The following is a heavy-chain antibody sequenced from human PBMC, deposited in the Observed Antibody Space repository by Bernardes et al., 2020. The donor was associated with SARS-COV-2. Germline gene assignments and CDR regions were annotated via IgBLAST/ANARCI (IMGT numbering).Heavy chain of an antibody. J-gene: IGHJ6*02. Sequence: GGSLRLSCEASGFTFSRHGMHWVRQAPGKGLEWVAVMWYDGSNKYYVDSVKGRFTISRDNSKNTLYLQMNSLRADDTAVYYCARAHSSSYYYGMDVWGQGTTVTVSS. D-gene: IGHD6-13*01. V-gene: IGHV3-33*01. CDR2: MWYDGSNK. CDR3: ARAHSSSYYYGMDV. CDR1: GFTFSRHG.